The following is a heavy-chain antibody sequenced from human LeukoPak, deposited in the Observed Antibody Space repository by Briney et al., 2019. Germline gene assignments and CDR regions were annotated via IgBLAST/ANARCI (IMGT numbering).Heavy chain of an antibody. V-gene: IGHV3-23*01. CDR1: GFTFSSYR. D-gene: IGHD3-22*01. CDR3: VRDGDIVVVITFDY. J-gene: IGHJ4*02. CDR2: ISGSGGST. Sequence: GGSLRLSCAASGFTFSSYRMIWVRQTPGKGLEWVSAISGSGGSTYYADSVKGRFTISRDNSKNTLYLQMDRMRVEDSAVYYCVRDGDIVVVITFDYWGQGNLVTVSS.